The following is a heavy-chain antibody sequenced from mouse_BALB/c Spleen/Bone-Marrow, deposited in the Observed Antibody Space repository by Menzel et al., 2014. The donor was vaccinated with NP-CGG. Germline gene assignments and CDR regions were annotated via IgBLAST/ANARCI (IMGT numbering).Heavy chain of an antibody. CDR2: ISDGGSYT. CDR3: ARGSSYFDY. J-gene: IGHJ2*01. D-gene: IGHD1-1*01. V-gene: IGHV5-4*02. Sequence: EVMLVESGGGLVKPGGSLKLSCAASGFTFSDYYMYWVRPTPEKRLEWVATISDGGSYTYYPDSVKGRFTISRDNAKSNLYLQMSSLKSEDTAMYYCARGSSYFDYWGQGTTLTVSS. CDR1: GFTFSDYY.